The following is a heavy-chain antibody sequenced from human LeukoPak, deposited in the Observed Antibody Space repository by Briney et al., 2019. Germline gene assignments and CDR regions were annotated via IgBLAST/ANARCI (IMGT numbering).Heavy chain of an antibody. V-gene: IGHV4-34*01. CDR3: ARGARVGYSSGWSIDY. CDR1: GGSFSGYQ. D-gene: IGHD6-19*01. Sequence: SETLSFTCAVYGGSFSGYQWSWIRQPPGKGLEWIGEINQSGSTNFNPSLKSRVTISVDTSKNQFSLKLRSVIAADTAVYYCARGARVGYSSGWSIDYWGQGTLVTVSS. J-gene: IGHJ4*02. CDR2: INQSGST.